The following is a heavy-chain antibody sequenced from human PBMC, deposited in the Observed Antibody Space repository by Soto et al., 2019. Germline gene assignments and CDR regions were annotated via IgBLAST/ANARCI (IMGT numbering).Heavy chain of an antibody. D-gene: IGHD3-9*01. CDR2: ITGTSANT. Sequence: EVHLLESGGGLVQPGGSLRLSCAASRFTFSNFAMSWVRQAPGKGLEWVSTITGTSANTYYTDSVKGRFAISRDNSQNTLYLQMSSLTTEDTAVYYCAKGGATYGLLTHDYWGQGTLVTVSS. CDR1: RFTFSNFA. V-gene: IGHV3-23*01. J-gene: IGHJ4*02. CDR3: AKGGATYGLLTHDY.